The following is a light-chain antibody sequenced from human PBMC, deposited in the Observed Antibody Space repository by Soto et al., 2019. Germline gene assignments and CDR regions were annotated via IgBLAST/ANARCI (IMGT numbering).Light chain of an antibody. CDR3: QSYDSSLSGYV. J-gene: IGLJ1*01. Sequence: QSVLTQPPSVSGAPGQRVTISCTGSSSNIGAGYDVHWYQQFPGTAPKLLIYVNNNRPSGVPDRFSGSKSGTSASLAITGLRAGDEADYYCQSYDSSLSGYVFGTGTNLTVL. V-gene: IGLV1-40*01. CDR2: VNN. CDR1: SSNIGAGYD.